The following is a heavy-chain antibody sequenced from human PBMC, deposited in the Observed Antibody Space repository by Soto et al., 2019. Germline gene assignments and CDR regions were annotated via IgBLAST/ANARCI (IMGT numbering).Heavy chain of an antibody. CDR2: FSGGSGTT. V-gene: IGHV3-23*01. J-gene: IGHJ4*02. D-gene: IGHD1-1*01. Sequence: GGSLRLSCAASGFSLSTYGVTWVRQAPGKGLEWVSGFSGGSGTTHYADSVKGRFSITRDNSKNTAHLQMNSLRVEDTAIYYCAKWNGYGDYWGQGTLVTVSS. CDR3: AKWNGYGDY. CDR1: GFSLSTYG.